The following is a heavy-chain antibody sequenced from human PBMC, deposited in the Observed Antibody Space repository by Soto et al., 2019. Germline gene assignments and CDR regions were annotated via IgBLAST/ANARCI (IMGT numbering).Heavy chain of an antibody. Sequence: PSETLSLTCTVSGGSISRGGYYWSWIRQHPGKGLEWIGYIYYSGGTYYNPSLKSRVTISVDTSKNQFSLKLSSVTAADTAVYYCARKGPRGYCYGPQFYYYIYVRTRRSTVTVSS. J-gene: IGHJ6*03. D-gene: IGHD5-18*01. V-gene: IGHV4-31*03. CDR1: GGSISRGGYY. CDR2: IYYSGGT. CDR3: ARKGPRGYCYGPQFYYYIYV.